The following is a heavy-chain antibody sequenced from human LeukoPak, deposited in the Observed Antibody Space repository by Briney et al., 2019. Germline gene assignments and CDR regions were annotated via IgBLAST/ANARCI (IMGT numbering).Heavy chain of an antibody. D-gene: IGHD1-20*01. CDR3: ARGPQYYWIDRVEYFNN. Sequence: TPSETLSLTCAVYAGSFSGYFWSWIRQPPGEGLEYIGEISHSGSTKYNPSLKSRVTISVDTSKKQLSLELRSVTAADTAIYFCARGPQYYWIDRVEYFNNWGQGTLVTVSS. J-gene: IGHJ4*02. V-gene: IGHV4-34*01. CDR1: AGSFSGYF. CDR2: ISHSGST.